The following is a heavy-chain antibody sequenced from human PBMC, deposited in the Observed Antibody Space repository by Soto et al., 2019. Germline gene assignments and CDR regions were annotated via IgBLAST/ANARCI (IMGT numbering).Heavy chain of an antibody. V-gene: IGHV3-30*18. CDR2: ISYDGSNK. D-gene: IGHD3-22*01. CDR1: GFTFSSYG. Sequence: GGSLRLSCAASGFTFSSYGMHWVRQAPGKGLEWVAVISYDGSNKYYADSVKGRFTISRDNSKNTLYLQMNSLRAEDTAVYYCAKDLWQVYPENYYDSSEIFDYWGQGTLVTVSS. CDR3: AKDLWQVYPENYYDSSEIFDY. J-gene: IGHJ4*02.